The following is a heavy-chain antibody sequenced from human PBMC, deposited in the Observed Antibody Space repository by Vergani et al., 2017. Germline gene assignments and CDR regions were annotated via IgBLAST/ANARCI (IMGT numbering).Heavy chain of an antibody. J-gene: IGHJ3*02. Sequence: EVQLVESGGGLVKPGGSLRLPCAASGFTFSSYAMSWVRQAPGKGLEWVSVIYSGGSSTYYADSVKGRFTISRDNSKNTLYLQMNSLRAEDTAVYYCAKDHRITGTADAFDIWGQGTMVTVSS. CDR3: AKDHRITGTADAFDI. D-gene: IGHD1-20*01. CDR2: IYSGGSST. V-gene: IGHV3-23*03. CDR1: GFTFSSYA.